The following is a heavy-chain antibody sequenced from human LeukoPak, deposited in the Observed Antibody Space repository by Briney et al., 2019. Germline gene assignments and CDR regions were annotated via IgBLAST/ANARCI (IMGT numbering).Heavy chain of an antibody. V-gene: IGHV1-69*13. CDR3: ARAGTLYYYYYMDV. Sequence: GASVKASCKASGGTFSSYAISWVRQAPGQGLEWMGGIIPIFGTANYAQKFQGRVTITADESTSTAYMELSSLRSEDTAVYYCARAGTLYYYYYMDVWGKGTTVTVSS. D-gene: IGHD1-1*01. CDR2: IIPIFGTA. J-gene: IGHJ6*03. CDR1: GGTFSSYA.